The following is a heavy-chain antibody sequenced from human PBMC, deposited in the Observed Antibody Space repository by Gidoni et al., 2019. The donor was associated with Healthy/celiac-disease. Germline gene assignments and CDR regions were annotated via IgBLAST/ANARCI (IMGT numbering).Heavy chain of an antibody. V-gene: IGHV3-30*18. CDR2: ISYEGSNK. CDR3: AKGAGRYDSKAKYFDY. D-gene: IGHD3-22*01. J-gene: IGHJ4*02. CDR1: GFTFSSCG. Sequence: QVQLVESGGGVVPPGRSLRLSCAASGFTFSSCGMHWVRQAPGKGLGWVAVISYEGSNKYYADSVKGRVTISRDNSKNTLYLQMNSLRAEDTAVYYCAKGAGRYDSKAKYFDYWGQGTLVTVSS.